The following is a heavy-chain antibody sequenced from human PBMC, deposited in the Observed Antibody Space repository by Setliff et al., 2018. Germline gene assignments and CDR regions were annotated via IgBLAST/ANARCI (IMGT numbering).Heavy chain of an antibody. CDR3: ARDNTIVGATDY. J-gene: IGHJ4*02. CDR1: GGSISGYY. Sequence: SETLSLTCIVSGGSISGYYWAWVRQPPGKELEWIGRIYITGSTDYNPSLKSRVTISADTSTNHFSLKLTSVTAADTAVYYCARDNTIVGATDYWGQGALVTV. D-gene: IGHD1-26*01. V-gene: IGHV4-4*07. CDR2: IYITGST.